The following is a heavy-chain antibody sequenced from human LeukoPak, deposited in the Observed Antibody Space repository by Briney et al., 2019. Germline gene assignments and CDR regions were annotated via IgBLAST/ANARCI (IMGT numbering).Heavy chain of an antibody. CDR3: ARSRYYDFWSGYYDDAKPDDY. CDR1: GFTFSSYW. CDR2: IKQDGSEK. V-gene: IGHV3-7*01. Sequence: GGSLRLSCAASGFTFSSYWMSWVRQAPGKGLEWVANIKQDGSEKYYVDSVKGRFTISRDNAKNSLYLQMNSLRAEDTAVYYCARSRYYDFWSGYYDDAKPDDYWGQGALVTVSS. J-gene: IGHJ4*02. D-gene: IGHD3-3*01.